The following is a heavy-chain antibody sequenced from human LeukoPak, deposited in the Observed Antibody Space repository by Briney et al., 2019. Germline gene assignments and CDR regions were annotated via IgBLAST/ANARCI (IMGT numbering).Heavy chain of an antibody. CDR2: ISSSSSYI. CDR3: ARAHLLGQRPDYYYYYMDV. CDR1: GFTFGSYS. Sequence: GGSLRLSCAASGFTFGSYSMNWVRQAPGKGLEWVSSISSSSSYIYYADSVKGRFTISRDNAKNSLYLQMNSLRAEDTAVYYCARAHLLGQRPDYYYYYMDVWGKGTTVTVSS. J-gene: IGHJ6*03. V-gene: IGHV3-21*01.